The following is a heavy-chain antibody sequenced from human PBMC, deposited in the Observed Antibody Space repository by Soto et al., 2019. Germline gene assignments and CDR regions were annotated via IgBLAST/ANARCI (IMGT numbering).Heavy chain of an antibody. D-gene: IGHD6-13*01. V-gene: IGHV3-23*01. CDR3: AKAGGAAAGYWYYFDY. J-gene: IGHJ4*02. Sequence: GGSLRLSCAASGFTFSSYAMSWVRQAPGKGLGWVSAISGSGGSTYYADSVKGRFTISRDNSKNTLYLQMNSLRAEDTAVYYRAKAGGAAAGYWYYFDYWGQGTLVTVSS. CDR2: ISGSGGST. CDR1: GFTFSSYA.